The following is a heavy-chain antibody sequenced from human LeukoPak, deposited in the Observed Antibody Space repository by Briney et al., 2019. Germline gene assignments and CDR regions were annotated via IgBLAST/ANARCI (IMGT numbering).Heavy chain of an antibody. J-gene: IGHJ6*03. D-gene: IGHD6-13*01. CDR2: ISSSGSTI. CDR3: AREAAAGTFYYYYYMDV. CDR1: GFTFSSYK. Sequence: GGSLRLSCAASGFTFSSYKMNWVRQAPGKGLEWVSYISSSGSTIYYADSVKGRFTISRDNAKNSLYLQMNSLRAEDTAVYYCAREAAAGTFYYYYYMDVWGKGTTVTVSS. V-gene: IGHV3-48*03.